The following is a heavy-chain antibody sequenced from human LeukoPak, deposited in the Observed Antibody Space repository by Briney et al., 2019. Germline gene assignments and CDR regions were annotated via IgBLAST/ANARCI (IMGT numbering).Heavy chain of an antibody. CDR1: GYTFTNYY. V-gene: IGHV1-18*04. Sequence: VASVKVSCKASGYTFTNYYMVWVRQAPGQGLEWMGWISAYNDNTNYAQKLQGRVTMTTDTSTSTAYMDLRSLRSDDTAVYYCARFRAGVGEPYGDYWGQGTLVTVSS. D-gene: IGHD3-10*01. CDR3: ARFRAGVGEPYGDY. CDR2: ISAYNDNT. J-gene: IGHJ4*02.